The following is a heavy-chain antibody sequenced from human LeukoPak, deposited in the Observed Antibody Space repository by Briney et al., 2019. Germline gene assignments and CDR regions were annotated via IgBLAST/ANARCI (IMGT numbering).Heavy chain of an antibody. J-gene: IGHJ2*01. CDR1: GGSVNNGNHY. CDR3: ARAGYCSGSTCYSWFFDL. D-gene: IGHD2-15*01. CDR2: IYYSGST. V-gene: IGHV4-30-4*01. Sequence: SETLSLTCTVSGGSVNNGNHYWTWIRQPPGKGLGWIGYIYYSGSTYYNPSLKSRLTISIDTSKNQFSLKLTSVTAADTAVYYCARAGYCSGSTCYSWFFDLWGRGTLVTVSS.